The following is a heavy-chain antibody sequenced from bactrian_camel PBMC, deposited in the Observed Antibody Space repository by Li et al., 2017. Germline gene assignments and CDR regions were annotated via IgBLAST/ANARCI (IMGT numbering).Heavy chain of an antibody. Sequence: VQLVESGGGLVQPGGSLRLSCAASGFPFRSFAMSWVRQAPGKGLEWVSAINSGANSTFYADSVRGRFTISKDVAKNTLYLQMNSLKSDGTAMYFCAADSSSWYHYYRWGRGTQVTVS. V-gene: IGHV3S31*01. CDR2: INSGANST. CDR3: AADSSSWYHYYR. CDR1: GFPFRSFA. D-gene: IGHD6*01. J-gene: IGHJ4*01.